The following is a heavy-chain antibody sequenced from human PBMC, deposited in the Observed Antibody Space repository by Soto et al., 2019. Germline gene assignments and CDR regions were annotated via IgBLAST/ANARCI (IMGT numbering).Heavy chain of an antibody. J-gene: IGHJ6*02. D-gene: IGHD2-2*01. CDR2: IYHSGST. CDR1: GDSISSSKW. V-gene: IGHV4-4*02. Sequence: PSETLSLTCAVSGDSISSSKWWSWVRQPPGKGLEWIGEIYHSGSTNYNPSLKSRVTVSVDTSKNQFSLKVTSVTAADTAVYYCARLHGYCISSSCHGHYAMDVWGQGTTVTVSS. CDR3: ARLHGYCISSSCHGHYAMDV.